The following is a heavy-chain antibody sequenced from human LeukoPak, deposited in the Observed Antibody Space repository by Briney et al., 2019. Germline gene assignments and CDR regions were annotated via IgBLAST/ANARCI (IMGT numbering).Heavy chain of an antibody. D-gene: IGHD6-19*01. V-gene: IGHV3-53*01. CDR1: GFTVSSNY. CDR3: ARIAVANYPYYFDY. Sequence: PGGSLRLSCAASGFTVSSNYMSWVRQAPGKGLEWVSIIYSASSTYYADSVRGRFTISRDNSKNTLYLQMNSLRAEDTAVYYCARIAVANYPYYFDYWGQGTLVTVSS. CDR2: IYSASST. J-gene: IGHJ4*02.